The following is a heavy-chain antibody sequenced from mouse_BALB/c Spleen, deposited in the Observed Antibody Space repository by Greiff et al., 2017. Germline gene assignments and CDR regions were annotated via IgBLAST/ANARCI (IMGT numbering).Heavy chain of an antibody. CDR1: GYTFTSYW. CDR2: INPSNGRT. D-gene: IGHD4-1*01. CDR3: ARRLTGTVLDY. Sequence: QVQLKQPGAELVKPGASVKLSCKASGYTFTSYWMHWVKQRPGQGLEWIGEINPSNGRTNYNEKFKSKATLTVDKSSSTAYMQLSSLTSEDSAVYYCARRLTGTVLDYWGQGTTLTVSS. V-gene: IGHV1S81*02. J-gene: IGHJ2*01.